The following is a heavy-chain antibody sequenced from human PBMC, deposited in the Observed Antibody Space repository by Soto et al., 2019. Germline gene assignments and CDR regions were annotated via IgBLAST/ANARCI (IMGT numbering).Heavy chain of an antibody. J-gene: IGHJ4*02. Sequence: QVQLVQSGAEVKKPGSSVKVSCKASGGTFSRHAINWVRQAPGHGLQWMGGIVPLFGTANYAQKFKGRVTITAAESTSTAHMELRSLRSEDTAVYYCARDYGHDCSGGNCYFYFWGQGTLVTVSS. CDR1: GGTFSRHA. D-gene: IGHD2-15*01. CDR3: ARDYGHDCSGGNCYFYF. V-gene: IGHV1-69*01. CDR2: IVPLFGTA.